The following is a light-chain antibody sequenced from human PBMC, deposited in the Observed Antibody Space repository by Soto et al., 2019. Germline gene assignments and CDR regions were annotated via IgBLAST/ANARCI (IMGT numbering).Light chain of an antibody. CDR2: DAR. CDR3: QQYGSSPFT. Sequence: IVLTQSPATLSLSPGERATLSCRASQSVGDYLAWYQQKPGQAPRLLIYDARNRVTGIPDRFSGSGSGTDFTLTISRLEPEDFAVYYCQQYGSSPFTFGPGTKVDIK. V-gene: IGKV3-20*01. J-gene: IGKJ3*01. CDR1: QSVGDY.